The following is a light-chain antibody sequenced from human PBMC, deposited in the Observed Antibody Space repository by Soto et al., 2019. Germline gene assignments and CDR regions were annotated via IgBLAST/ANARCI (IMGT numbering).Light chain of an antibody. Sequence: QSVLTQPASVSGSPGQSITISCTGASSDVGAYNYVSWYQQHPGKAPKLMIYDVSNRPSGVSNRFSGSKSGNTASLTISGLQAEDEADYYCSSYTSSTTPPGGFGTGTKVTVL. CDR3: SSYTSSTTPPGG. J-gene: IGLJ1*01. CDR1: SSDVGAYNY. CDR2: DVS. V-gene: IGLV2-14*01.